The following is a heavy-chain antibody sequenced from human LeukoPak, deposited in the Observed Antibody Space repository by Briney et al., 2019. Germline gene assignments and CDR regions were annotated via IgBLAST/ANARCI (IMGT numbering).Heavy chain of an antibody. CDR1: GFTFSTYR. D-gene: IGHD4-11*01. J-gene: IGHJ6*03. CDR2: IKQDGSEK. Sequence: GGSLRLSCAASGFTFSTYRMSWVRQAPGKGLEWVANIKQDGSEKHYVDSVKGRFTISRDNAKKSLYLQMSSLRAEDTAVYYCTRVEETATTAAIIRKYSYYYYYMDVWGKGNTVTVSS. V-gene: IGHV3-7*01. CDR3: TRVEETATTAAIIRKYSYYYYYMDV.